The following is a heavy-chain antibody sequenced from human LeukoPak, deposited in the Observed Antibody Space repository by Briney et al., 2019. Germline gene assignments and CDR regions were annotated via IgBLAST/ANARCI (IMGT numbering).Heavy chain of an antibody. Sequence: GGSLRVSCAASGFTFSSYAMSWVRQAPGKGLEWVSGTSGSGGSTYYADSVKGRLTISRDNSKNTLYLQMNSLRAEDTAVYYCAKRRGGYFDHWGQGTLVTVSS. CDR3: AKRRGGYFDH. J-gene: IGHJ4*02. V-gene: IGHV3-23*01. CDR2: TSGSGGST. D-gene: IGHD3-10*01. CDR1: GFTFSSYA.